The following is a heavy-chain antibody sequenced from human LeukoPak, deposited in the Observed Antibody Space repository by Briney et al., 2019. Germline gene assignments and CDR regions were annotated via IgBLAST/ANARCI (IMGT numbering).Heavy chain of an antibody. Sequence: GRSLRLSCAASGFTFSSYSMNWVRQAPGKGLEWVSSISSSSSYIYYADSVKGRFTISRDNAKNSLYLQMNSLRAEDTAVYYCARSSSGWSFDYWGQGTLVTISS. D-gene: IGHD6-19*01. CDR1: GFTFSSYS. CDR3: ARSSSGWSFDY. V-gene: IGHV3-21*01. CDR2: ISSSSSYI. J-gene: IGHJ4*02.